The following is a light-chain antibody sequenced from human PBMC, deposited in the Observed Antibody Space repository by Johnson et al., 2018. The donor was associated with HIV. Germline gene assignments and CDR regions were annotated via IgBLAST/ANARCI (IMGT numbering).Light chain of an antibody. CDR3: GTWDNSLSNGGV. Sequence: QSVLTQPPSVSAAPGQKVTISCSGSSSNIGNNYVSWYQQLPGTAPKLLIYDNNKRPSGIPDRFSGSTSGTSATLGITGVQTGDEADYYCGTWDNSLSNGGVFGTGTKVTVL. V-gene: IGLV1-51*01. CDR2: DNN. CDR1: SSNIGNNY. J-gene: IGLJ1*01.